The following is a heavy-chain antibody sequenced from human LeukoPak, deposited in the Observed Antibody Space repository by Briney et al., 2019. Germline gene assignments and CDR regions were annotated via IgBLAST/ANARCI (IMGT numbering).Heavy chain of an antibody. J-gene: IGHJ4*02. Sequence: GGSLRLSCAASGFTFGSHAMRWARQAPGKGLEWVAFISYDGGNKYYADSVKGRFTISRDNSKNTLYLQMNSLRAEDTAVYYCARGDSGSWYFFDYWGQGTLVTVSS. CDR3: ARGDSGSWYFFDY. V-gene: IGHV3-30*04. D-gene: IGHD6-13*01. CDR2: ISYDGGNK. CDR1: GFTFGSHA.